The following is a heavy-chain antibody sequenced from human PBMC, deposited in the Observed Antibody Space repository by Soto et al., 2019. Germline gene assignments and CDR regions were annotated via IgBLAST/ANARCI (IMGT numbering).Heavy chain of an antibody. V-gene: IGHV3-33*01. CDR2: IWYDGSNK. Sequence: QVQLVESGGGVVQPGRSLRLSCAASGFTFSSYGMHWVRQAPGKGLEWVAVIWYDGSNKYHVDSVKGRFTISRDNAKNSLYLQMNSLRAEDTAVYYCARGFNYYDSSGYYLDHDAFDIWGQGTMVTVSS. J-gene: IGHJ3*02. D-gene: IGHD3-22*01. CDR3: ARGFNYYDSSGYYLDHDAFDI. CDR1: GFTFSSYG.